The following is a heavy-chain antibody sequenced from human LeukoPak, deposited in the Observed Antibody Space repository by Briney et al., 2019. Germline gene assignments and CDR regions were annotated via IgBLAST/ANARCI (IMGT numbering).Heavy chain of an antibody. CDR2: ISGSGGST. J-gene: IGHJ1*01. CDR1: GFTFSSYA. CDR3: AKEEDIVVVPAAMFGYFQH. Sequence: GGSLRLSCAASGFTFSSYAMSWVRQAPGKGLEWVSAISGSGGSTYYADSVKGRFTISRDNSKNTLYLQMNSLRAEDTAVYYCAKEEDIVVVPAAMFGYFQHWGQGTLVTVSS. D-gene: IGHD2-2*01. V-gene: IGHV3-23*01.